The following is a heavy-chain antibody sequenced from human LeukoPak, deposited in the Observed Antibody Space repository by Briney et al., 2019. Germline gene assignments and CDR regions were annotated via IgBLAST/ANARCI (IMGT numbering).Heavy chain of an antibody. D-gene: IGHD3-22*01. CDR2: ISSSSSYI. CDR3: ARGRLRKSSGYFSRMQLFVFDI. Sequence: GGSLRLSCAASGFTFSSYSMNWVRQAPGKGLEWVSSISSSSSYIYNADSVEGRFTISRDNAKNSLYLQMNSLRAEDMAVYYCARGRLRKSSGYFSRMQLFVFDIWGQGTMVTVSS. J-gene: IGHJ3*02. V-gene: IGHV3-21*01. CDR1: GFTFSSYS.